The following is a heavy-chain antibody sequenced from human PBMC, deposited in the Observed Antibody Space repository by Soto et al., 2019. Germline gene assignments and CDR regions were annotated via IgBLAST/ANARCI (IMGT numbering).Heavy chain of an antibody. CDR2: IYYSGST. CDR3: ARGYCSGGSCYSGSLDAFDI. V-gene: IGHV4-59*12. J-gene: IGHJ3*02. CDR1: GGSISSYY. D-gene: IGHD2-15*01. Sequence: PSETLSLTCTVSGGSISSYYWNWIRQPPGKGLEWIGYIYYSGSTYYNPSLKSRVTISVDTSKNQFSLKLSSVTAADTAVYYCARGYCSGGSCYSGSLDAFDIWGQGTMVTVSS.